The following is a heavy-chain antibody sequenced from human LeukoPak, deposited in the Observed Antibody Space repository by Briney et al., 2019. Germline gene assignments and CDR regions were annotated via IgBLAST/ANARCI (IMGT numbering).Heavy chain of an antibody. Sequence: GGSLRLSCAASGFTFSSYSMNWVRQAPGKGLEWVSYISSSSSTIYYADSVKGRFTISRDNAKNSLYLQMNSLRAEDTAVYYCASVKYCSSTSCYAFDIWGQGTMVTVSS. CDR3: ASVKYCSSTSCYAFDI. CDR1: GFTFSSYS. D-gene: IGHD2-2*01. V-gene: IGHV3-48*04. CDR2: ISSSSSTI. J-gene: IGHJ3*02.